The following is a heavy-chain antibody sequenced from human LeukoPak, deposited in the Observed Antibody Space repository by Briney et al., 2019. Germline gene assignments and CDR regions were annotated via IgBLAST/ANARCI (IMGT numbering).Heavy chain of an antibody. J-gene: IGHJ4*02. V-gene: IGHV3-23*01. CDR2: ITAGGDST. Sequence: GGSLRLSCAASGFTFSSYAMSWVRQAPGKGLKWVSTITAGGDSTYYADSVKGRFTISRDNSKNTLYLQMSSLRAEDTAVYYCAKLEDFGHWGQGTLVTVSP. CDR1: GFTFSSYA. D-gene: IGHD2-15*01. CDR3: AKLEDFGH.